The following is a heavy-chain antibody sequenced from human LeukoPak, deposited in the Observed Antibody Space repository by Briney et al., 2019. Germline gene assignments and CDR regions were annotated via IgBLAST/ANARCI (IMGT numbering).Heavy chain of an antibody. J-gene: IGHJ4*02. Sequence: ASVKVSCKASGYTFTGYYMHWVRQAPGQGLEWMGWINPNSGGTNYAQKFQGGVTMTRDTSISTACMELSRLRSDDTAVYYCARGGIAVAGLIDYWGQGTLVTVSS. CDR2: INPNSGGT. CDR1: GYTFTGYY. CDR3: ARGGIAVAGLIDY. D-gene: IGHD6-19*01. V-gene: IGHV1-2*02.